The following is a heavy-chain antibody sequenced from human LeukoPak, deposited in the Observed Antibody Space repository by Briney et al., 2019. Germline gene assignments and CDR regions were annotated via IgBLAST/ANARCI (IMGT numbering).Heavy chain of an antibody. J-gene: IGHJ6*02. CDR3: AGPPLEYSSSSSYYYYGMDV. V-gene: IGHV1-69*13. Sequence: GASVKVSCKASGGTFSSYAISWVRQAPGQGLEWMGGIIPIFGTANYAQKFQGRVTITADESTSTAYMELSSLRSEDTAAYYCAGPPLEYSSSSSYYYYGMDVWGQGTTVTVSS. CDR1: GGTFSSYA. CDR2: IIPIFGTA. D-gene: IGHD6-6*01.